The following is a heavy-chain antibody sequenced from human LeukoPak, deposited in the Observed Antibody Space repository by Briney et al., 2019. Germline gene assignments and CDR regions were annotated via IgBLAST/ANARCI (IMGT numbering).Heavy chain of an antibody. CDR1: GFTFSSFG. D-gene: IGHD3-10*01. Sequence: GGSLRLSCAASGFTFSSFGMNWVRQAPGRWLEWVSSISSGSSYIYYADSVRGRFTISRDNAKNSLFLQMNSLRAEDTAVYYCARDSRLWFGDTYYYYMDVWGKGTTVTVSS. CDR2: ISSGSSYI. V-gene: IGHV3-21*01. CDR3: ARDSRLWFGDTYYYYMDV. J-gene: IGHJ6*03.